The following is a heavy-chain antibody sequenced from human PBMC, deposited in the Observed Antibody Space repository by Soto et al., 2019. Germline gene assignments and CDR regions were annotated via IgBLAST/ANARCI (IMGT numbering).Heavy chain of an antibody. CDR3: ATFVYNWNDGFPDN. D-gene: IGHD1-1*01. CDR1: GFTFSTYG. J-gene: IGHJ4*02. V-gene: IGHV3-30*03. CDR2: ISYDGVNK. Sequence: QVQLVESGGGVVQPGRSLRLSCAASGFTFSTYGMHWVRQAPGKGLEWVAVISYDGVNKYYADSVKGRFTISRDNSKNTPYLQMNSLRADVTAVYYSATFVYNWNDGFPDNWGQGTLVTVSS.